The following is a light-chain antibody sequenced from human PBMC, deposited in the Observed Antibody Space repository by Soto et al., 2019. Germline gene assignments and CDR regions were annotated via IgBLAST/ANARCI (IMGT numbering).Light chain of an antibody. V-gene: IGKV1-5*01. Sequence: DIQMTQSPSTLPASVGDRVTITCRASQNIFNWLASYQHKPGKAPKLLIYGASNLESGVPSRISGSGSGTEFTLTISGLRPDDFVAYYCLQYTNYSWTLGQGTRVHIK. CDR3: LQYTNYSWT. J-gene: IGKJ1*01. CDR1: QNIFNW. CDR2: GAS.